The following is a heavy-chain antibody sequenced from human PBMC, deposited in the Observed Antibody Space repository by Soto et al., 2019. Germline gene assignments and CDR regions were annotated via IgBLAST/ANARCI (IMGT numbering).Heavy chain of an antibody. CDR1: GYTFTNFG. CDR3: AKDGGKDGYFGNWFDP. D-gene: IGHD5-12*01. J-gene: IGHJ5*02. Sequence: ASVKVSCKASGYTFTNFGISWVRQAPGQGLEWLGRIIPIFGSANYAQKFQGRVTITADESTTTAYMELSSLRSDDTAVYYCAKDGGKDGYFGNWFDPWGQRTLVTVSS. CDR2: IIPIFGSA. V-gene: IGHV1-69*13.